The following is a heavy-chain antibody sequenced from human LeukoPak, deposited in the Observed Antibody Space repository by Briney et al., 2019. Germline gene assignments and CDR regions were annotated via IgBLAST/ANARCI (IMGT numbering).Heavy chain of an antibody. J-gene: IGHJ4*02. CDR1: GFAFSSYW. Sequence: GGSLRLSCAASGFAFSSYWMHWVRQAPGKGLVWVARMNSDGSSAIHADSMKGRFTIYRDNAKNTLYLQMNSLRAEDTAVYYCARLRGYCSGGSCYSDYWGQGTLVAVSS. V-gene: IGHV3-74*01. D-gene: IGHD2-15*01. CDR2: MNSDGSSA. CDR3: ARLRGYCSGGSCYSDY.